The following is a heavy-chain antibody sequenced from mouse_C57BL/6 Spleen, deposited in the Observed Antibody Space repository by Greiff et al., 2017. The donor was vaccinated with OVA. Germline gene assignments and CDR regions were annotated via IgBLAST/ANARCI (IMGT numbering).Heavy chain of an antibody. CDR2: INSDGGST. J-gene: IGHJ1*03. Sequence: EVQLMESGGGLVQPGESLKLSCESNDYDFPSHDMSWVRQTPEKRLELVAAINSDGGSTYYPDTMERQFIISRDNTKRTLYLQMSSLRSEDTALYYCARQGHYGYFDVWGKGTTVTVSS. CDR3: ARQGHYGYFDV. CDR1: DYDFPSHD. V-gene: IGHV5-2*01. D-gene: IGHD3-3*01.